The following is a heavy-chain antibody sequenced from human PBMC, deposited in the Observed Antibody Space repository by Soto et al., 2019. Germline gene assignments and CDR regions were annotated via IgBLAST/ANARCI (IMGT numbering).Heavy chain of an antibody. CDR2: IWYDGSNK. D-gene: IGHD6-13*01. V-gene: IGHV3-33*01. CDR3: ARERSSSWNLVY. J-gene: IGHJ4*02. Sequence: QVQLVESGGGVVQPGRSLRLSCAACGYTFRSYGMHWVRQAPGKGLEWVAVIWYDGSNKYYADSVKGRFTISRDNSKNTLYLQMNSLRAEDTAVYYCARERSSSWNLVYWGQGTLVTVSS. CDR1: GYTFRSYG.